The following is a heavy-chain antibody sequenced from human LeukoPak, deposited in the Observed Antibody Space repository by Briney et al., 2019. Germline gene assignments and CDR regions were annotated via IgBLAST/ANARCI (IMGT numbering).Heavy chain of an antibody. D-gene: IGHD3-22*01. Sequence: GGSLRLSCAASGFTFSDYYMSWVRQAPGKGLEWVSAISGSGGSTYYADSVKGRFTISRDNSKNTLYLQMNSLRAEDTAVYYCAKGPSYDYDSSGYYCWGQGTLVTVSS. CDR1: GFTFSDYY. CDR3: AKGPSYDYDSSGYYC. V-gene: IGHV3-23*01. J-gene: IGHJ4*02. CDR2: ISGSGGST.